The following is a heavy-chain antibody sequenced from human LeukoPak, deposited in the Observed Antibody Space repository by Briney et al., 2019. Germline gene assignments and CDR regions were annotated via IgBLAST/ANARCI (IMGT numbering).Heavy chain of an antibody. CDR3: ARDTTLGRTEY. Sequence: GGSLRLSCAASGFTFSSYSMNWVRQVPGKGLVWVSRIKSDGSITSYADSAKGRFTISRDNAKNTLYLQMNSLRVDDTAVYYCARDTTLGRTEYWGQGTLVTVAS. J-gene: IGHJ4*02. V-gene: IGHV3-74*01. CDR2: IKSDGSIT. D-gene: IGHD1-1*01. CDR1: GFTFSSYS.